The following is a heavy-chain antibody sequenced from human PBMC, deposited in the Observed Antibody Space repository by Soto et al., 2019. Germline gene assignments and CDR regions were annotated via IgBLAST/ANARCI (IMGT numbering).Heavy chain of an antibody. CDR1: GGSINNYF. CDR2: IYYSGNT. D-gene: IGHD3-10*01. Sequence: PSETLSLTCSVSGGSINNYFWSWIRQPPGKGLEWIGHIYYSGNTNYNPSFKSRVTISVDTSKTHFSLKVNSVTAADTAVYFCARDSVSLTLFDYWGQGILVTVSS. CDR3: ARDSVSLTLFDY. J-gene: IGHJ4*02. V-gene: IGHV4-59*01.